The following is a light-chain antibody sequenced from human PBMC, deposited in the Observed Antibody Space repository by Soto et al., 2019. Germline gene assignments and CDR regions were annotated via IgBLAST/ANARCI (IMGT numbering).Light chain of an antibody. CDR3: QQHNSYPQHT. CDR1: QGISSY. CDR2: AAS. V-gene: IGKV1-9*01. J-gene: IGKJ4*01. Sequence: DIQLTQSPSFLSASVGDRVTITCRASQGISSYLAWYQQKPGKAPKLLIYAASTLQSGVPSRFSGSGSGTEFTLTISSLQPEDFATSYCQQHNSYPQHTFGGGTKVEIK.